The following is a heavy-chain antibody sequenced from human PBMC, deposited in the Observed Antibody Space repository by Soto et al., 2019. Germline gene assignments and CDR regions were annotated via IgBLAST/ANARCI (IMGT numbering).Heavy chain of an antibody. CDR1: GFTVSSNY. D-gene: IGHD2-21*02. Sequence: GGSLRLSCAASGFTVSSNYMSWVRQAPGKGLEWVSSVSGSGAYTYYADSVKGRFTMSRDNSNNTLYLQMNSLRAEDTAVYYCARGDCGGDCYSNFDYWGQGTLVTVSS. CDR3: ARGDCGGDCYSNFDY. CDR2: SGSGAYT. J-gene: IGHJ4*02. V-gene: IGHV3-53*01.